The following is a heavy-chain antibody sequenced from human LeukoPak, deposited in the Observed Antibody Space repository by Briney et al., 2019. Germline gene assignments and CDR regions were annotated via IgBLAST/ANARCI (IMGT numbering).Heavy chain of an antibody. CDR2: ITPNADRA. V-gene: IGHV3-23*01. J-gene: IGHJ1*01. Sequence: GGSLRLSCAASGFTFGSYGMSWVRQAPGKGLEWVSFITPNADRASYADSVKGRFTISRDNPKNTLYMQMNSLRDEDTAVYYCAIMHGYYDGSGYWVQWGQGTLVTVSS. D-gene: IGHD3-22*01. CDR1: GFTFGSYG. CDR3: AIMHGYYDGSGYWVQ.